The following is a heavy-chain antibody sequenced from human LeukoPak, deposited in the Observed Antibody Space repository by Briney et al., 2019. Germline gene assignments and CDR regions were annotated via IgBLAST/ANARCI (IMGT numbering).Heavy chain of an antibody. CDR2: IYTSGST. Sequence: SQTLSLTCTVSGGSICSGSYYWSWIRQPAGKGLEWIGRIYTSGSTNYNPSLKSRVTISVDTSKNQFSLKLSSVTAADTAVYYCATSPSWGSGGDYWGQGTLVTVSS. CDR1: GGSICSGSYY. V-gene: IGHV4-61*02. D-gene: IGHD7-27*01. J-gene: IGHJ4*02. CDR3: ATSPSWGSGGDY.